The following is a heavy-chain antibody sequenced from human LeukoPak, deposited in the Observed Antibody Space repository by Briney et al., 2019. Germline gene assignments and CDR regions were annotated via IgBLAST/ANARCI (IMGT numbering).Heavy chain of an antibody. CDR3: AKASSTSCYDY. D-gene: IGHD2-2*01. CDR1: GFTFSSYA. Sequence: GGSLRLSSAASGFTFSSYAMSWDRQAPGKGLELVSAMSGSGGSTYYADSVKGRFTISRDNPKSTLYLQMNSLRAEDTAVYYCAKASSTSCYDYWGQGTLVTVSS. V-gene: IGHV3-23*01. CDR2: MSGSGGST. J-gene: IGHJ4*02.